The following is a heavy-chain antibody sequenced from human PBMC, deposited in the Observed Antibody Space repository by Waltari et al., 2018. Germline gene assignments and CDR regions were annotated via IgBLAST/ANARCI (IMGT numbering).Heavy chain of an antibody. D-gene: IGHD6-19*01. CDR2: INHSGST. CDR3: AGGGRGSGWYGGY. Sequence: QVQLQQWGAGLLKPSETLSLTCAVYGGSFSGYYWSWIRQPPGKGLEWIGEINHSGSTNYNPSLKSRVTISVDTSKNQFSLKLSSVTAADTAVYYCAGGGRGSGWYGGYWGQGTLVTVSS. CDR1: GGSFSGYY. J-gene: IGHJ4*02. V-gene: IGHV4-34*01.